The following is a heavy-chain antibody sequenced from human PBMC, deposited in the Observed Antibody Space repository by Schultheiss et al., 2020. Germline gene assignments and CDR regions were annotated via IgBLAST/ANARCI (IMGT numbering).Heavy chain of an antibody. CDR2: ISGSGVST. CDR1: GFTFSSYA. D-gene: IGHD3-10*01. J-gene: IGHJ4*02. Sequence: GGSLRLSCAASGFTFSSYAVSWVRQAPGKGLEWVSTISGSGVSTYYADSVKGRFTISRDNSKNTLYLQINSLRAEDTAVYYCTKVGGRTGSKARVYYVDYWRQETLVTVSS. CDR3: TKVGGRTGSKARVYYVDY. V-gene: IGHV3-23*01.